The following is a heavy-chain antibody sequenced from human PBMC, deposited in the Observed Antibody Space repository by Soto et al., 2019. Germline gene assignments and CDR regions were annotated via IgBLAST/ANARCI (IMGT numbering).Heavy chain of an antibody. Sequence: TSETLSLTCTVSGGSISGYYWSWIRQPPGKGLEWIGYINYSGSTNYNPSLKSRVTISVDTSKNQFSLKLSSVTAADTAVYYCARVVAAGTNWFDSWGQGTLVTVS. V-gene: IGHV4-59*01. CDR3: ARVVAAGTNWFDS. J-gene: IGHJ5*01. D-gene: IGHD6-13*01. CDR1: GGSISGYY. CDR2: INYSGST.